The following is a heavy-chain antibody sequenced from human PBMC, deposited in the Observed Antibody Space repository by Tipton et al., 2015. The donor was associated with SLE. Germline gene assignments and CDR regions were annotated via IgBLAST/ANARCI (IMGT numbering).Heavy chain of an antibody. V-gene: IGHV4-61*09. D-gene: IGHD3-10*01. CDR3: ARGLAMVRGDSRDY. Sequence: TLSLTCTVSGASIASGSYYWSWIRQPAGKGLEWVGHIHTSGQIYPTGSTNYNPSLKSRVPISVDTSKNQFSLKLSSVTAADTAVYYCARGLAMVRGDSRDYWGQGTLVTVSS. J-gene: IGHJ4*02. CDR2: IHTSGQIYPTGST. CDR1: GASIASGSYY.